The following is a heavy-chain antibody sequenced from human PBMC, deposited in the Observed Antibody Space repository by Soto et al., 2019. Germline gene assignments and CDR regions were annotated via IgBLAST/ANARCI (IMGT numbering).Heavy chain of an antibody. D-gene: IGHD6-13*01. J-gene: IGHJ6*02. V-gene: IGHV1-69*13. Sequence: VASVKVSCKASGGAFSSYAISWVRQAPGQGLEWMGGIIPIFGTASYAQKFQGRVTITADESTSTAYMELSSLRSEDTAVYYCARDPGYSSSWYNGDYYYYGMDVWGQGTTVTVSS. CDR3: ARDPGYSSSWYNGDYYYYGMDV. CDR1: GGAFSSYA. CDR2: IIPIFGTA.